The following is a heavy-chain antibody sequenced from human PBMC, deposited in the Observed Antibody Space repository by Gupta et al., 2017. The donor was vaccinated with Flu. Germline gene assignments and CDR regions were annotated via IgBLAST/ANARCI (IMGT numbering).Heavy chain of an antibody. CDR3: AKDWRWNNNNYGMNV. CDR1: RFSLSNSD. Sequence: QERVVESGGGVVQPGRALGLSCPASRFSLSNSDMHWVRQAPGKGLEWVSVISHDGSNYYHTDSVKGRFTISRDNSKNTLYLQMSSLRTEDTAVYYCAKDWRWNNNNYGMNVWGQGTTVTVSS. CDR2: ISHDGSNY. V-gene: IGHV3-30*18. J-gene: IGHJ6*02. D-gene: IGHD5-24*01.